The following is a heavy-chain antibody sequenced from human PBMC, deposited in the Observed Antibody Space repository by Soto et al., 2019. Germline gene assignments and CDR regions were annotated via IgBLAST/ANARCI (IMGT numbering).Heavy chain of an antibody. J-gene: IGHJ6*02. CDR2: IYYSGST. CDR3: AKGRYSYGTYYGMDV. V-gene: IGHV4-31*03. Sequence: QVQLQESGPGLVKPSQTLSLTCTVSGGSISSGGYYWSWIRQHPGKGLEWIGYIYYSGSTYYNPSLKSRVTISVDTSKNQFSLKLSSVTAADTAVYYCAKGRYSYGTYYGMDVWGQGTTVTVSS. CDR1: GGSISSGGYY. D-gene: IGHD5-18*01.